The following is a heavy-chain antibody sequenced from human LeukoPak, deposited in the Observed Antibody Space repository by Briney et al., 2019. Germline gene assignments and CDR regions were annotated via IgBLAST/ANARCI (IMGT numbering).Heavy chain of an antibody. CDR3: AKAYFGVVSYFDY. V-gene: IGHV3-23*01. J-gene: IGHJ4*02. CDR2: ISGSGGST. Sequence: PGGSLRLSCAASGFTFSSYAMSWVRQAPGKGLEWVSAISGSGGSTYYADSVKGRFTISRDNSKNTLYLQMNGLRAEDTAVYYCAKAYFGVVSYFDYWGQGTLVTVSS. D-gene: IGHD3-3*01. CDR1: GFTFSSYA.